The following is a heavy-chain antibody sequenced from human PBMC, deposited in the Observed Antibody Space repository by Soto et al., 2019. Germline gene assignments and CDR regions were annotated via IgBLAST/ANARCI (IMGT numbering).Heavy chain of an antibody. CDR1: GASISSNDW. CDR3: ARHPQVPYYEKGLDY. V-gene: IGHV4-4*02. D-gene: IGHD3-22*01. J-gene: IGHJ4*02. CDR2: IFYSGTT. Sequence: SETLSLTCTFSGASISSNDWWSWVRQSPGEGLQWIGEIFYSGTTEYNPSLKSRVTISVDMSKNQVSLHLRSVTAADTAVYYCARHPQVPYYEKGLDYWGQGALVTVSS.